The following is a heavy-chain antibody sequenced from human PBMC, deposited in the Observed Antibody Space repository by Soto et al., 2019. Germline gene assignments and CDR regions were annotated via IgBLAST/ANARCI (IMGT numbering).Heavy chain of an antibody. Sequence: GASVKVSCKAPGGTFSSYAISWVRQAPGQGLEWMGRIITIFGTANYAQKFQGRVTITADESTSTAYMELSSLRSEDTAVYYCASMFCSCTSCFGGSETYYYYYGMDVWGQGTTVTVSS. CDR2: IITIFGTA. CDR3: ASMFCSCTSCFGGSETYYYYYGMDV. V-gene: IGHV1-69*13. CDR1: GGTFSSYA. D-gene: IGHD2-2*01. J-gene: IGHJ6*02.